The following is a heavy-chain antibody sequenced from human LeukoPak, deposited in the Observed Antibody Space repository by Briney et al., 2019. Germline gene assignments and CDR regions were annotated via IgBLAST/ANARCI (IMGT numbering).Heavy chain of an antibody. CDR3: TKWSGFGDD. D-gene: IGHD3-10*01. J-gene: IGHJ4*02. V-gene: IGHV3-23*01. CDR2: ISGSGDST. Sequence: PGGSLRLSCAASGLTFSSNPMTWVRQTPGKGLEWVSGISGSGDSTFYADSVKGRFTISRDNSRNTLYLQMSSLRPEDTAVYYCTKWSGFGDDWGQGTLVTVSS. CDR1: GLTFSSNP.